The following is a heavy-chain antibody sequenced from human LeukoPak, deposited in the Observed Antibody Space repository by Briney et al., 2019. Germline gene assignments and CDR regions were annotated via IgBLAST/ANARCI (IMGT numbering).Heavy chain of an antibody. J-gene: IGHJ6*03. Sequence: SETLSLTCTVSGGSSSSYYWSWIRQPPGKGLEWIGYMSYSGSTNYNPSLKSRVTISVDTSKNQFSLKLSSVTAADTAVYYCARAFYPGYYSYMAVWGKGTTVTVSS. D-gene: IGHD3-3*02. CDR1: GGSSSSYY. CDR2: MSYSGST. CDR3: ARAFYPGYYSYMAV. V-gene: IGHV4-59*01.